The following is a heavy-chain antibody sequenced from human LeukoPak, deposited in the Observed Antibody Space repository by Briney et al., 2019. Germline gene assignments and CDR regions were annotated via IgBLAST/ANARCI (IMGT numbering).Heavy chain of an antibody. CDR2: IYHSGST. J-gene: IGHJ4*02. D-gene: IGHD5-18*01. Sequence: PSETLSLTCAVSGYSISSGYYWGWIRQPPGKGLEWIGSIYHSGSTYYNPSLKSRVTISVDTSKNQFSLKLSSVTAAGTAVYYCAREYSYGQYYFDYWGQGTLVTVSS. V-gene: IGHV4-38-2*02. CDR1: GYSISSGYY. CDR3: AREYSYGQYYFDY.